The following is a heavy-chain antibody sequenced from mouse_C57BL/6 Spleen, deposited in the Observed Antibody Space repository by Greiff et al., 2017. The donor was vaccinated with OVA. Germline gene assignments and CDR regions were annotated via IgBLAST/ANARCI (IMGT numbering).Heavy chain of an antibody. V-gene: IGHV1-20*01. J-gene: IGHJ3*01. CDR1: GYSFTGYF. Sequence: VQLKESGPELVKPGDSVKISCKASGYSFTGYFMNWVMQSHGKSLEWIGRINPYNGDTFYNQKFKGKATLTVDKSSSTAHMELRSLTSEDSAVYYCARDDYDWAWFAYWGQGTLVTVSA. CDR2: INPYNGDT. D-gene: IGHD2-4*01. CDR3: ARDDYDWAWFAY.